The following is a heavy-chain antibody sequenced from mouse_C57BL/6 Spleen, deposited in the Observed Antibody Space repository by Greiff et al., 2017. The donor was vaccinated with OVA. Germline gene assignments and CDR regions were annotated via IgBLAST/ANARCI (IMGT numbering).Heavy chain of an antibody. D-gene: IGHD1-1*01. V-gene: IGHV1-76*01. CDR2: IYPGSGNT. CDR3: ARDGSSYNYAMDY. Sequence: VKLQESGAELVRPGASVKLSCKASGYTFTDYYINWVKQRPGQGLEWIARIYPGSGNTYYNEKFKGKATLTAEKSSSIAYMQLSSLTAEDSAVYFCARDGSSYNYAMDYWGQGTSVTVSS. CDR1: GYTFTDYY. J-gene: IGHJ4*01.